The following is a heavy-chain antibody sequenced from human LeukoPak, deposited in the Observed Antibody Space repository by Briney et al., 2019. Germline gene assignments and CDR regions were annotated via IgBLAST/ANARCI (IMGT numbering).Heavy chain of an antibody. V-gene: IGHV4-4*07. J-gene: IGHJ3*02. CDR3: AKSNGYGLIDI. Sequence: PSETLSLTCTVSGNSISIYYWSWIRQPAGKGLEWIGHIYTSGSTNYNPSLKSRVTISLDTSRNQFSLKLNSVTAADTAVYYCAKSNGYGLIDIWGQGTMVTVSS. CDR1: GNSISIYY. D-gene: IGHD3-22*01. CDR2: IYTSGST.